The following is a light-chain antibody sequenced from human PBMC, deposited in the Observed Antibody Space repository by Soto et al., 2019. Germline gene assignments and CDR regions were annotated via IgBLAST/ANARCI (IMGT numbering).Light chain of an antibody. Sequence: DIQMTQSPSSLSESLGERSTITCRASQSISSYLNWYQQKPGKAPKLLIYAASSLQSGVPSRFSGSGSGTDFTLTISSLQPEDFATYYCQQSYSTPVAFGQGTKVEIK. CDR3: QQSYSTPVA. J-gene: IGKJ1*01. V-gene: IGKV1-39*01. CDR1: QSISSY. CDR2: AAS.